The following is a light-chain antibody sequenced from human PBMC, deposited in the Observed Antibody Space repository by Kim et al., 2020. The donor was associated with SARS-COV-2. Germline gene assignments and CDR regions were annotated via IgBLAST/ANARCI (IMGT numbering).Light chain of an antibody. Sequence: DIQMTQSPSTLSASVGDRVTITCRASQSISSWLAWYQQKPGKAPKLLIYDVSNLESGVPSRFSGSGSGTEFTLTINNLQPDDFATYYCQQYNSDPWTFGQGTKVDIK. CDR3: QQYNSDPWT. CDR1: QSISSW. J-gene: IGKJ1*01. V-gene: IGKV1-5*01. CDR2: DVS.